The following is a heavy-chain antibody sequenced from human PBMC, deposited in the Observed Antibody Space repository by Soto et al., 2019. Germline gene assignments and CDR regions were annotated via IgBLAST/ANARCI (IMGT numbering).Heavy chain of an antibody. CDR1: GGAFSSYT. CDR2: IIPILVIT. CDR3: AKSQPVADAFEL. V-gene: IGHV1-69*02. Sequence: QVQLVQSGAEVKQPGSSVKVSCKASGGAFSSYTITWVRQAPGQGLEWMGRIIPILVITNYAHKFQGRVTIAADTSTTTAYIELSSRRSVDTGVYYCAKSQPVADAFELWGQGTMVTVSS. J-gene: IGHJ3*01. D-gene: IGHD2-15*01.